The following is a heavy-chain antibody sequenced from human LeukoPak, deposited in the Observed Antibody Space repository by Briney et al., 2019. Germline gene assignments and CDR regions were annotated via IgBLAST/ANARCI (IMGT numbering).Heavy chain of an antibody. CDR1: GFTFSSYA. V-gene: IGHV3-23*01. D-gene: IGHD2-2*02. Sequence: GGSLRLSCAASGFTFSSYAMSWVRQAPGKGLEWVSAISGSGDRTDYADSVKGRFTISRDNAKNILYLQMNSLRAEDTAVYYCARPDCSSTSCYTLEFWGQGTLVTVSS. CDR2: ISGSGDRT. CDR3: ARPDCSSTSCYTLEF. J-gene: IGHJ4*02.